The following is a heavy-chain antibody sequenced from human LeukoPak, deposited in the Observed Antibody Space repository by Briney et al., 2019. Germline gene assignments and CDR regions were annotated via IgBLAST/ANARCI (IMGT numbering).Heavy chain of an antibody. V-gene: IGHV3-21*01. CDR1: GFTFSSYS. D-gene: IGHD6-19*01. CDR2: ISSSSSYI. J-gene: IGHJ4*02. CDR3: ARDPDSGWYSLDY. Sequence: GGSLRLSCAASGFTFSSYSMNWVRQAPGKGLEWVSSISSSSSYIYYADSVKGRFTISRDNAKNSLYLQMNSLRAEDTAVYYCARDPDSGWYSLDYWGQGTLVTVSS.